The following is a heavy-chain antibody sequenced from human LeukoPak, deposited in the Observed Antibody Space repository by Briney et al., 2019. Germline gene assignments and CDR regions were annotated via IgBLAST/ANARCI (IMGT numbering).Heavy chain of an antibody. CDR2: IYYSGST. J-gene: IGHJ5*02. CDR3: ARALQGNWFDP. D-gene: IGHD4-11*01. V-gene: IGHV4-59*01. Sequence: TSETLSLTCTVSGGSISSYYWSWIRQPPGKGLEWIGYIYYSGSTNYNPSLKSRVTISVDTSKNQFSLKLSSVTAADTAVYYRARALQGNWFDPWGQGTLVTVSS. CDR1: GGSISSYY.